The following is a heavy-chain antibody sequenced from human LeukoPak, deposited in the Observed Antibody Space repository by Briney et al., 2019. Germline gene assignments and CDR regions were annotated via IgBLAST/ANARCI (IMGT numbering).Heavy chain of an antibody. D-gene: IGHD5-12*01. Sequence: PGGSLRLSCAVSGFTFSRYSLNWVRQAPGRGLEWVSSIPSSSGSIYYADSMKGRFTISRGNAKNSLYMQMNSLRIEDTAVYYLAREAYTGFDLEAFDSWGQGTRVTVSS. CDR3: AREAYTGFDLEAFDS. CDR2: IPSSSGSI. CDR1: GFTFSRYS. J-gene: IGHJ4*02. V-gene: IGHV3-21*06.